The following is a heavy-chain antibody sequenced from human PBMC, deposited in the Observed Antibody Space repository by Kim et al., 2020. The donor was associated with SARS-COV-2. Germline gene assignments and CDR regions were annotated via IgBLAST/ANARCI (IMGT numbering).Heavy chain of an antibody. CDR3: ARVGTGTMVRGVISRPWGFDP. CDR1: GGSISSYY. J-gene: IGHJ5*02. CDR2: IYYSGST. Sequence: SETLSLTCTVSGGSISSYYWSWIRQPPGKGLEWIGYIYYSGSTNYNPSLKSRVTISVDTSKNQFSLKLSSVTAADTAVDYCARVGTGTMVRGVISRPWGFDPWGQGTLVTVSS. V-gene: IGHV4-59*01. D-gene: IGHD3-10*01.